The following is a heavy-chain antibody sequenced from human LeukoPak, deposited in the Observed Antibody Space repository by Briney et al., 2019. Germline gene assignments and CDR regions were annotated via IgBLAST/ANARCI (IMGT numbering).Heavy chain of an antibody. CDR3: ARRTTVTYKDAFDI. Sequence: PSETLSLTCAVYGGSFSGYYWSWIRQPPGKGLEWIGEINHSGSTNYSPSLKSRVTISVDTSKNQFSLKLSSVTAADTAVYYCARRTTVTYKDAFDIWGQGTMVTVSS. V-gene: IGHV4-34*01. D-gene: IGHD4-17*01. CDR2: INHSGST. CDR1: GGSFSGYY. J-gene: IGHJ3*02.